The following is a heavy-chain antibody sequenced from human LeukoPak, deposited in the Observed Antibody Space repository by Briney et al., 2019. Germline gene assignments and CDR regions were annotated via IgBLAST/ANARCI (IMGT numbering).Heavy chain of an antibody. J-gene: IGHJ6*02. V-gene: IGHV3-23*01. CDR2: ISGTGGNT. CDR1: GFSFSNYA. Sequence: PGGSLRLSCAVSGFSFSNYAMSWVRQFPGKGLEWVSGISGTGGNTYYADSVKGRFTISRDNSKNMLYLQMNSLRAEDTAVYYCAKDGDSSGWFLPYYYYGMDVWGQGTTVTVSS. CDR3: AKDGDSSGWFLPYYYYGMDV. D-gene: IGHD6-19*01.